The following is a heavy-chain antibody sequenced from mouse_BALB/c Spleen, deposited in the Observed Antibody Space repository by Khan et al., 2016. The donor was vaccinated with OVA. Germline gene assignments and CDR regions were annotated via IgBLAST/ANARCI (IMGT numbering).Heavy chain of an antibody. Sequence: VRLQQSGPELVKPGASVKLSCKASGYTFTSYVMHWVKQKPGQGLEWIGYINPYNDGTKYNPKFKGKATLTSDKSSNPAYLELNSLTSDDSAVYYCARRSYGYFDVWGAGTTVTVSS. CDR1: GYTFTSYV. V-gene: IGHV1S136*01. CDR3: ARRSYGYFDV. J-gene: IGHJ1*01. CDR2: INPYNDGT.